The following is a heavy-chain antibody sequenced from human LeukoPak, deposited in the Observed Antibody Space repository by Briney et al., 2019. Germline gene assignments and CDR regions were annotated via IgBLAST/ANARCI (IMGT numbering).Heavy chain of an antibody. J-gene: IGHJ4*02. CDR1: GGSFSGYY. V-gene: IGHV4-34*01. CDR2: INHSGST. CDR3: ARGNPGGAVAAIFVH. D-gene: IGHD6-19*01. Sequence: SETLSLTCAVYGGSFSGYYWSWIRQPPGKGLEWIGEINHSGSTNYNPSLKSRVTISVDTSKNQFSLKLSSVTAADTAVYYCARGNPGGAVAAIFVHWGQGTLATVSS.